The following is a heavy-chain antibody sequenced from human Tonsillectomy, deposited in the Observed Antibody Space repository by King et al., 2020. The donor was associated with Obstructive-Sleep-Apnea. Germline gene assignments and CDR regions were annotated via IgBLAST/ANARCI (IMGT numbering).Heavy chain of an antibody. D-gene: IGHD1-26*01. CDR3: ARDQSLVGATTLDY. Sequence: LVESGGGVVQPGRSLRLSCAASGFTFSGYAMHWVRQAPGKGLEWVAIISYDGTNKYYADSVKGRFTISRDNSKNTLYLQMNSLRAEDTAVYYCARDQSLVGATTLDYWGQGTLVTVSS. J-gene: IGHJ4*02. CDR2: ISYDGTNK. V-gene: IGHV3-30-3*01. CDR1: GFTFSGYA.